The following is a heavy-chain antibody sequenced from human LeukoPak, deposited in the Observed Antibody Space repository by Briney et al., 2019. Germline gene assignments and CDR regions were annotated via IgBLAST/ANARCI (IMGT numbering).Heavy chain of an antibody. Sequence: SETLSLTCTVSGGSVSSGSYYWGWIRQPPGKGLEWIGNIYYSGSTYYNPSLKSRVTISVDTSKKHFSLRLNSVTAADTAVYYCARIWPDLWGRGTLVTVSS. J-gene: IGHJ2*01. CDR2: IYYSGST. CDR3: ARIWPDL. CDR1: GGSVSSGSYY. D-gene: IGHD3-10*01. V-gene: IGHV4-39*02.